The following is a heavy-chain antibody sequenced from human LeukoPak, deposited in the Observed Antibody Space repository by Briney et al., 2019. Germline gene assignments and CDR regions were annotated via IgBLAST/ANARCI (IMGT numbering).Heavy chain of an antibody. D-gene: IGHD6-13*01. CDR3: ARGGTLYSSSWDTFYYYGMDV. CDR2: INAGNGNT. J-gene: IGHJ6*04. Sequence: ASVKVSCKASGYTFTSYAMHWVRQAPGQRPEWMGWINAGNGNTKYSQKFQGRVTITRDTSASTAYMELSSLRSEDTAVYYCARGGTLYSSSWDTFYYYGMDVWGKGTTVTVSS. V-gene: IGHV1-3*01. CDR1: GYTFTSYA.